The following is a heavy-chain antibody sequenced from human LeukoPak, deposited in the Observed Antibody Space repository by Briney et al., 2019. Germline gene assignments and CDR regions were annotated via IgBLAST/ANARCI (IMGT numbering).Heavy chain of an antibody. CDR3: TTGPPNSGYYGLLPY. CDR2: IKSKTDGGTT. J-gene: IGHJ4*02. D-gene: IGHD3-22*01. Sequence: GGSLRLSCAASGFTFSNAWMSCVRQAPGKGLEWVGRIKSKTDGGTTDYTAPVKGRFTISRDDSKNTLYLQMNSLKTEDTAVYYCTTGPPNSGYYGLLPYWGQGTLVTVSS. V-gene: IGHV3-15*01. CDR1: GFTFSNAW.